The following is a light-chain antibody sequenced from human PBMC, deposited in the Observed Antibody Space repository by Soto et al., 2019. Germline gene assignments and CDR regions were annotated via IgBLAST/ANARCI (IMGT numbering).Light chain of an antibody. CDR2: EVS. CDR1: QSLIHSDGSTY. V-gene: IGKV2-30*02. J-gene: IGKJ1*01. CDR3: MQGNHWPWT. Sequence: DVVMTQSPLSLPVTLGQPASISCRSSQSLIHSDGSTYLSWFQQRPGQSPRRLIYEVSDRDSGVPDRFSGSGSGTDFTLKISRVEAEDVGVYYCMQGNHWPWTFGQGTEVEI.